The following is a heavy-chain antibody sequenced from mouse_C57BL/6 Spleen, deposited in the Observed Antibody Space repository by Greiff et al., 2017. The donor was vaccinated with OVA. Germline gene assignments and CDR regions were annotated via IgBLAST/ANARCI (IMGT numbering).Heavy chain of an antibody. CDR1: GYAFSSYW. D-gene: IGHD2-2*01. Sequence: QVQLQQSGAELVKPGASVKISCKASGYAFSSYWMNWVKQRPGKGLEWIGQIYPGDGDTNYNGKFKGKATLTADKSSSTAYMQLSSLTSEDSAVYFSGRGYDVVYAMDCWGQGTSVTVSS. CDR3: GRGYDVVYAMDC. V-gene: IGHV1-80*01. J-gene: IGHJ4*01. CDR2: IYPGDGDT.